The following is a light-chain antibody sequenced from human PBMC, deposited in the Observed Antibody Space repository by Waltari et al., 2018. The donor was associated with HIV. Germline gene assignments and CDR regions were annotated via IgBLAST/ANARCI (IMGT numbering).Light chain of an antibody. V-gene: IGLV7-46*01. Sequence: QAVVTQEPSLTVSPGGTIPLTCGSSTGTVTSGHYPYWYQQRPSQAPRPLIYDTSIIEPWPPARFSGALLGGKAALTLSGAQPEDEAEYYCLLFYSGVRVFGGGTKLTVL. CDR3: LLFYSGVRV. J-gene: IGLJ2*01. CDR2: DTS. CDR1: TGTVTSGHY.